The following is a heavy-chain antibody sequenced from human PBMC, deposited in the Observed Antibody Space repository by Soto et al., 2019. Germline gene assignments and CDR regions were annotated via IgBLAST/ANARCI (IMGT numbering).Heavy chain of an antibody. CDR3: ARKWYGELGEGWFDP. CDR2: ISSDGNNN. J-gene: IGHJ5*02. V-gene: IGHV3-30-3*01. D-gene: IGHD3-10*01. Sequence: VRLVESGGDVVQPGGSLRLSCASSGFIFSDFAMHWVRQAPDKGLEWVALISSDGNNNFYADSVRGRFTISRDNFNNMLYLEMSSLTLEDTAIYYCARKWYGELGEGWFDPWGQGTLVTVSS. CDR1: GFIFSDFA.